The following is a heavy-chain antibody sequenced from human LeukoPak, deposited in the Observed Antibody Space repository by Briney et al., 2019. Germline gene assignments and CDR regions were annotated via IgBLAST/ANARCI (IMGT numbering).Heavy chain of an antibody. CDR3: AKLGTAYWYFDL. D-gene: IGHD7-27*01. CDR2: IYHSGST. J-gene: IGHJ2*01. Sequence: PSETLSLTCAVSGGSISRSNWWSWVRQPPGKGLEWIGEIYHSGSTNYNPSLKSRVTISVDKSKNQFSLKLSSVTAADTAVYYCAKLGTAYWYFDLWGRDTLVTVSS. CDR1: GGSISRSNW. V-gene: IGHV4-4*02.